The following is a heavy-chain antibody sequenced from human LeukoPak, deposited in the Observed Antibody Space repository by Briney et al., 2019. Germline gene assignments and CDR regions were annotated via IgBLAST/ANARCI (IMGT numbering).Heavy chain of an antibody. CDR1: GFSFRDYA. V-gene: IGHV3-30-3*01. CDR3: ARDPAPGIPDYLDY. J-gene: IGHJ4*03. Sequence: PGTSLRLSCAASGFSFRDYAMHWVRQAPGKGLEWVAVISSDATITVYLDSVKGRFTISRDNPNNILRLQMDSLRTEDTALYFCARDPAPGIPDYLDYWGHGTLVTVSS. D-gene: IGHD1-26*01. CDR2: ISSDATIT.